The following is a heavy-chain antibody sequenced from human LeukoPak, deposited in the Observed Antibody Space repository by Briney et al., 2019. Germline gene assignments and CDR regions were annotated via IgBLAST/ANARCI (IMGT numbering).Heavy chain of an antibody. CDR2: IYNSGST. D-gene: IGHD1-7*01. V-gene: IGHV4-59*01. CDR3: ARGTGNWNFGV. J-gene: IGHJ4*02. Sequence: PSETLSLTRTVSGGSISSYYWSWIRQPPGKGLEWIGYIYNSGSTNYNPSLKSRVTISVDRPNNKFSLRLRSVTAADTAIYYCARGTGNWNFGVWGRGSLIIVSS. CDR1: GGSISSYY.